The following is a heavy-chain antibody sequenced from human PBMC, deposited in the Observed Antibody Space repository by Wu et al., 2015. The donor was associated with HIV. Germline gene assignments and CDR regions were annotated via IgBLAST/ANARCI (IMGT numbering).Heavy chain of an antibody. J-gene: IGHJ4*02. CDR2: INPDSGGT. CDR1: GYTFTGHY. Sequence: QVQLVQSAVEVKKPGASVKVSCKAAGYTFTGHYIHWVRQAPGQGLEWMAWINPDSGGTNYAENFQGRVTVTRDSSISTAYMELSGLRSDDTAVYYCARVRYYDTSGYYGLDYWGQGTLVTV. D-gene: IGHD3-22*01. V-gene: IGHV1-2*02. CDR3: ARVRYYDTSGYYGLDY.